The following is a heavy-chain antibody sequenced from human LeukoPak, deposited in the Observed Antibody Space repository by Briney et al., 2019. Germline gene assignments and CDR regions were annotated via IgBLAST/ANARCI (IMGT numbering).Heavy chain of an antibody. D-gene: IGHD3-10*02. CDR1: GFTFNYYG. Sequence: GGSLRLSCAASGFTFNYYGMSWVRQAPGKGLEWVSGISGSGGSTYYADSVKGRFTISRDNSKNTLYLQMNSLRAEDTAVYYCAKFFTGEYVRAFDVWGQGTMVTVSS. CDR3: AKFFTGEYVRAFDV. J-gene: IGHJ3*01. V-gene: IGHV3-23*01. CDR2: ISGSGGST.